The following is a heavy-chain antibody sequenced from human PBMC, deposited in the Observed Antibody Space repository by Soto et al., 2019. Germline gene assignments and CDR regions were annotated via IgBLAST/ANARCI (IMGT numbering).Heavy chain of an antibody. CDR2: ISYDGNNK. J-gene: IGHJ6*02. V-gene: IGHV3-30*18. Sequence: QVQLVESGGGVVQPGRSLRLYCEASGFPFSTYGMHWVRQAPGKGLEWVAVISYDGNNKYYADSVKGRFTISRDNSKNTLSLQLNSLRADDTAVYHCAKDRLEERSCFYIYALDVWVQGTTVIVSS. CDR1: GFPFSTYG. D-gene: IGHD3-16*01. CDR3: AKDRLEERSCFYIYALDV.